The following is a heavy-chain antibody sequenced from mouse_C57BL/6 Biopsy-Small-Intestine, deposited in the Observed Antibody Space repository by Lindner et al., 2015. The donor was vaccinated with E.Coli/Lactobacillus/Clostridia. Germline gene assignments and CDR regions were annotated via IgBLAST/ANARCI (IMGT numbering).Heavy chain of an antibody. V-gene: IGHV1-34*02. CDR1: GYTYTDYN. CDR2: IYPNNGGT. J-gene: IGHJ2*01. CDR3: ARYWLDY. Sequence: VQLQESGPELVKPGASVKISCKASGYTYTDYNMDWVKQSHGKSLEWIGYIYPNNGGTGYNQKFKSKATLTVDKSSSTAYMELHSLTSEDSAVYYCARYWLDYWGQGTTLTVSS. D-gene: IGHD4-1*01.